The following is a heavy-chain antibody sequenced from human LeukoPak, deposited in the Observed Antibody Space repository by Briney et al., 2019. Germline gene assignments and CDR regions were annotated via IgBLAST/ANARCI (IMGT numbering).Heavy chain of an antibody. D-gene: IGHD6-13*01. V-gene: IGHV3-30*04. CDR1: GITLSTYA. J-gene: IGHJ4*02. Sequence: PGGSLRLSCAASGITLSTYAMHWVRQAPGKGLEGGAVISYDGTYKYYVDSVKGRFTISRDNSKNTLYLQMNSLRSEDTAVYYCALGIITAAANFDYWGQGTLVTVSS. CDR3: ALGIITAAANFDY. CDR2: ISYDGTYK.